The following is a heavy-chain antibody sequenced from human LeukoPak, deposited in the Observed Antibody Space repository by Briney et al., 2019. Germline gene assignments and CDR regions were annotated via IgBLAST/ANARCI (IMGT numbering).Heavy chain of an antibody. CDR2: IYYSGST. CDR3: ARLRFSSYDQQEYNWFDP. CDR1: GGSITSYY. J-gene: IGHJ5*02. Sequence: SETLSLTCTVSGGSITSYYWTWIRQPPGKALEWIGYIYYSGSTNYNPSLKSRVTISVDTSKNQFSLRLSSVTAADTALYYCARLRFSSYDQQEYNWFDPWGQGTLVTVSS. D-gene: IGHD2-2*01. V-gene: IGHV4-59*01.